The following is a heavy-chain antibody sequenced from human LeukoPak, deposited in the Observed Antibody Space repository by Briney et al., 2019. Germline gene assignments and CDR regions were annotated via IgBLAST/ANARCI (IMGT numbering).Heavy chain of an antibody. D-gene: IGHD3-22*01. J-gene: IGHJ4*02. CDR3: ARAGAYSSCSPAGL. CDR1: GFTFISYW. Sequence: GGSLRPSCAASGFTFISYWMSWVRQTPGKGLEWVAIILQDGSEKHYVASVKGRFTISIDNAKNSVYLQMNGLRAEDTAVYYCARAGAYSSCSPAGLWGQGTLVTVSS. CDR2: ILQDGSEK. V-gene: IGHV3-7*01.